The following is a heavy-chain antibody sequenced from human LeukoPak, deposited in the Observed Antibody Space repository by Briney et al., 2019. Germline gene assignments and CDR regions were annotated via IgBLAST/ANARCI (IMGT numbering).Heavy chain of an antibody. V-gene: IGHV4-4*09. CDR1: GGSISSYY. J-gene: IGHJ4*02. CDR2: IYTSGST. D-gene: IGHD6-6*01. CDR3: ARQSIAARPGFDY. Sequence: SETLSLTCTVSGGSISSYYWSWIRQPPGKGLEWIGYIYTSGSTNYNPSLKSRVTISEDTSKNQFSLKLSSVTAADTAVYYCARQSIAARPGFDYWGQGTLVTVSS.